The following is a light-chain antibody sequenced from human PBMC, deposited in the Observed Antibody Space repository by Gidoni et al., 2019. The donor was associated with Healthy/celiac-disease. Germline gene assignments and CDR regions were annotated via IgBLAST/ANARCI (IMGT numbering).Light chain of an antibody. CDR2: GAS. CDR3: QQYGSPYS. V-gene: IGKV3-20*01. J-gene: IGKJ2*03. Sequence: EIVLTQSPGTLSLSPGERATLSCRASQSVSSSYLAWHQQKPGQAPRLLIYGASSRATGIPDRFSGSGSGTDFTLTISRLEPEDFAVYYCQQYGSPYSFGQGTKLEIK. CDR1: QSVSSSY.